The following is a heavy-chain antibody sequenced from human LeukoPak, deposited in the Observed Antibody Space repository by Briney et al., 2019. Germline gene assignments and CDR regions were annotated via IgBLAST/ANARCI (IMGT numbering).Heavy chain of an antibody. D-gene: IGHD3-22*01. Sequence: PTETLSLTCTVSGGSVSSGSYYWSWIRQPPGKGLEWIGYIYYSGSTNYNPSLKSRVTISVDTSKNQFSLKLSSVTAADTAVYYCARDPPLYYYDSSGYGRSDAFDIWGQGTMVTVSS. V-gene: IGHV4-61*01. CDR3: ARDPPLYYYDSSGYGRSDAFDI. CDR1: GGSVSSGSYY. J-gene: IGHJ3*02. CDR2: IYYSGST.